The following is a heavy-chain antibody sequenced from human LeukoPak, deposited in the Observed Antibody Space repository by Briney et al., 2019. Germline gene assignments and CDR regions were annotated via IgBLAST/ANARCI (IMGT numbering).Heavy chain of an antibody. CDR2: IYYSGST. V-gene: IGHV4-59*01. CDR3: ARAPTNLYGAIYYFDY. D-gene: IGHD3-3*01. Sequence: SETLSLTCTVSGGSISSYYWSWIRQPPGKGLEWIGYIYYSGSTNYNPSLKSRVTISVDTSKNQFSLKLSSVTAADTAVYYCARAPTNLYGAIYYFDYWGQGTLVNVSS. CDR1: GGSISSYY. J-gene: IGHJ4*02.